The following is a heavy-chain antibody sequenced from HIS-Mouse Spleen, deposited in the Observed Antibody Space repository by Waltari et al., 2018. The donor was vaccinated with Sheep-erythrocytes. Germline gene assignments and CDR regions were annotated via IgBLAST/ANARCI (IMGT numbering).Heavy chain of an antibody. CDR3: ARETGIAASKRAFDI. D-gene: IGHD6-13*01. CDR2: IYYSGST. V-gene: IGHV4-31*03. Sequence: QVQLQESGPGLVKPSQTLSLTCTFSGRSSSSGGYYWSWIRQHPGKGLEWIGYIYYSGSTYYNPSLKSRVTISVDTSKNQFSLKLSSVTAADTAVYYCARETGIAASKRAFDIWGQGTMVTVSS. CDR1: GRSSSSGGYY. J-gene: IGHJ3*02.